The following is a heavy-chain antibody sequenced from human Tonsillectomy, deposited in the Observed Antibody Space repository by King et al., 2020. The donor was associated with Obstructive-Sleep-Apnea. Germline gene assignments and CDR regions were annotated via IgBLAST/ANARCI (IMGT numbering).Heavy chain of an antibody. D-gene: IGHD1-14*01. J-gene: IGHJ6*02. CDR1: GGSISSGGYY. CDR2: IYYSGST. Sequence: VQLQQSGPGLVKPSQTLSLTCTVSGGSISSGGYYWRWIRQHPGKGLEWIGYIYYSGSTYYNPSLKSRVTISVDTSKNQFSLKLSSVTAADTAVYYCARDGNPGAWYYGMDVWGQGTTVTVSS. V-gene: IGHV4-31*03. CDR3: ARDGNPGAWYYGMDV.